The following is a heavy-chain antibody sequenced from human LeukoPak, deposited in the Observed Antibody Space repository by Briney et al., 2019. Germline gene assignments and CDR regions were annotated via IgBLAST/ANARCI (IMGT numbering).Heavy chain of an antibody. CDR2: ISAYNGNT. Sequence: ASVKVSCKASGYTLTSYGISWVRQAPGQGLEWMGWISAYNGNTNYAQKLQGRVTMTTDTSTSTAYMELRSLRSDDTAVYYCARGGDPFGFRGSYHLHFDYWGQGTLVTVSS. CDR1: GYTLTSYG. J-gene: IGHJ4*02. D-gene: IGHD1-26*01. CDR3: ARGGDPFGFRGSYHLHFDY. V-gene: IGHV1-18*01.